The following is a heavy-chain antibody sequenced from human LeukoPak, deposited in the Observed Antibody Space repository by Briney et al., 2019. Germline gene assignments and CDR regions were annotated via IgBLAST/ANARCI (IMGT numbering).Heavy chain of an antibody. D-gene: IGHD1-26*01. CDR3: AKGSWDGPDAFDV. Sequence: SVKVSCKASGGTFSNYAINWVRQAPGQGLEWMGRIIPILGIPNYAQKFQGRVTTTADKSTNTAYMELSSLRSEDTAMYYCAKGSWDGPDAFDVWGPGIMVTVSS. V-gene: IGHV1-69*04. CDR2: IIPILGIP. J-gene: IGHJ3*01. CDR1: GGTFSNYA.